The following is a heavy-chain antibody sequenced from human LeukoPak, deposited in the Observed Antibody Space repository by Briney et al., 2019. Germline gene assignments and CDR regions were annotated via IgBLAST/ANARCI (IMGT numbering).Heavy chain of an antibody. Sequence: GSSVKVSCKASGGTFSSYAISWVRQAPGQGLEWMGWINPNSGGTNYAQKFQGRVTMTMDTSISTAYMELSRLRSDATAVYYCACISVRYWFDPWGQGTLVTVSS. CDR1: GGTFSSYA. V-gene: IGHV1-2*02. CDR2: INPNSGGT. J-gene: IGHJ5*02. CDR3: ACISVRYWFDP. D-gene: IGHD5/OR15-5a*01.